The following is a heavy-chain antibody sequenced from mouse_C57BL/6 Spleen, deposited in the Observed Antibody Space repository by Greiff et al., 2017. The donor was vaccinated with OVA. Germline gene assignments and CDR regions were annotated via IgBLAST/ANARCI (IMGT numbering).Heavy chain of an antibody. CDR2: ISGGGGNT. D-gene: IGHD2-3*01. V-gene: IGHV5-9*01. CDR1: GFTFSSYT. CDR3: ARQGDGLYYYAMDY. Sequence: EVHLVESGGGLVKPGGSLKLSCAASGFTFSSYTMSWVRQTPEKRLEWVATISGGGGNTYYPDSVKGRFTISRDNAKNTLYLQMSSLRSEDTALYYCARQGDGLYYYAMDYWGQGTSVTVSS. J-gene: IGHJ4*01.